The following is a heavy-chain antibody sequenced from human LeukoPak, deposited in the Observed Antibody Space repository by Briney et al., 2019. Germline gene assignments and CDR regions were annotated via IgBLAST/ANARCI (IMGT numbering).Heavy chain of an antibody. D-gene: IGHD3-22*01. Sequence: SETLSLTCTVSGGSISSYYWSWIRQPPGKGLEWIGCIYYSGSTNYNPSLKSRVTISVDTSKNQFSLKLSSVTAADTAVYYCARGRVGYYDSSGPDAFDIWGQGTMVTVSS. CDR3: ARGRVGYYDSSGPDAFDI. J-gene: IGHJ3*02. CDR2: IYYSGST. CDR1: GGSISSYY. V-gene: IGHV4-59*01.